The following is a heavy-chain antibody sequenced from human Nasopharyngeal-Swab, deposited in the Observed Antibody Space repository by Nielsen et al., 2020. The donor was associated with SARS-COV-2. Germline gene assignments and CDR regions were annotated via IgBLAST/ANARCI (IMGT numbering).Heavy chain of an antibody. Sequence: VSVKVSCKASCYTFTTYSISWVRQAPGQGLEWMGWISTYNGQTDYAQRLQGRVTMTTDTSTGTAYMALRTLKSDDTAVYYCARGRVADGAFDIWGQGTMVTVSS. CDR2: ISTYNGQT. J-gene: IGHJ3*02. CDR1: CYTFTTYS. V-gene: IGHV1-18*01. CDR3: ARGRVADGAFDI. D-gene: IGHD3-3*01.